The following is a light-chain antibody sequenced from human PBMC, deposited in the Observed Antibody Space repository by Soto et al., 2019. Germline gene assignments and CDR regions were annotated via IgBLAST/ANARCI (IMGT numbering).Light chain of an antibody. CDR2: KVS. CDR1: QSLVYSDDATF. Sequence: DVVLTQSPLSLPVTLGQPASISCTSSQSLVYSDDATFLTWFQQRPGHSPRRLIYKVSSRDSGVPDIFSGSGSGTHFTLKISRVEAEDVGIYYCMQGSHWPPTFGQGTRLEIK. CDR3: MQGSHWPPT. J-gene: IGKJ5*01. V-gene: IGKV2-30*01.